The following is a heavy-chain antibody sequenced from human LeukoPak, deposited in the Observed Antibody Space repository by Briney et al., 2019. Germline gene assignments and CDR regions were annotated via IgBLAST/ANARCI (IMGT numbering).Heavy chain of an antibody. CDR1: GFTFSSYN. D-gene: IGHD2-15*01. Sequence: GGSLRLSCAASGFTFSSYNMNWVRQAPGKGLKWVSSISRTSSYIYYADSVKGRFTISRDNAQNSLYLQMNSLRVEDTAVYYCARVLETDCSGGSCYSGLDYWGQGTLVTVSS. J-gene: IGHJ4*02. V-gene: IGHV3-21*01. CDR2: ISRTSSYI. CDR3: ARVLETDCSGGSCYSGLDY.